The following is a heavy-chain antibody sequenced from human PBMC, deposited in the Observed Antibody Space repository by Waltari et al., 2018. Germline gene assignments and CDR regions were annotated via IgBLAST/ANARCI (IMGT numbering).Heavy chain of an antibody. V-gene: IGHV1-46*01. CDR2: MNPSGGST. Sequence: QVQLVQSGAEVKKPGASVKISCKTSEYTFTSSYIHWVRQAPGQGLEWMGIMNPSGGSTIYAQKFQGRVTMTRDTSTSTVYMELSSLRSEDTAVYYCALDRGALWMDVWGQGTTVTVSS. CDR3: ALDRGALWMDV. D-gene: IGHD2-21*01. CDR1: EYTFTSSY. J-gene: IGHJ6*02.